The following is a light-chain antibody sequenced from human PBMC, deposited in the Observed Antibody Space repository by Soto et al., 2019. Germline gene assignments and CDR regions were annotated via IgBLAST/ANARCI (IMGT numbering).Light chain of an antibody. CDR2: EDN. Sequence: QSALTQPASVSGSPGQSSTISCTGISSDVGRYNRVSWYQRHPDKAPKLMIYEDNRRPSGVSHRFSGSKSCDTASLTISGLQYEDEAHYCCWSYAGSSTYVVFGGGTQLTVL. J-gene: IGLJ2*01. CDR3: WSYAGSSTYVV. V-gene: IGLV2-23*01. CDR1: SSDVGRYNR.